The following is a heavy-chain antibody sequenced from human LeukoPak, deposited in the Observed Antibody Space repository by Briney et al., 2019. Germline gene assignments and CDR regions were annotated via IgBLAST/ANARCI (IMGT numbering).Heavy chain of an antibody. D-gene: IGHD2/OR15-2a*01. CDR1: GGTFSSYDFTFTSYA. CDR2: IIPIYGRA. J-gene: IGHJ3*02. Sequence: SVKVSCKASGGTFSSYDFTFTSYAISWVRQAPGQGLEWMGGIIPIYGRANYPQKFQGRVTITADESTRTVTMQLSSLRSEDTAVYNCAGFFYDNTNDAFDIWGQGTVVTVS. CDR3: AGFFYDNTNDAFDI. V-gene: IGHV1-69*13.